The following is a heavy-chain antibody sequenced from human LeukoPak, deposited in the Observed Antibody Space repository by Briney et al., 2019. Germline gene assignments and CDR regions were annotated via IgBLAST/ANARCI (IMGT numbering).Heavy chain of an antibody. CDR2: IKSDGSST. J-gene: IGHJ4*02. Sequence: GGSLRLSCAASGFTFSDYWMHWVRQAPGKGLVWVSRIKSDGSSTSYADSVKGRFTITRDSAKNTLYLQMNSLRAEDTAVYYCARGTGNYYGYWGQGTLVTVAS. V-gene: IGHV3-74*01. D-gene: IGHD3/OR15-3a*01. CDR3: ARGTGNYYGY. CDR1: GFTFSDYW.